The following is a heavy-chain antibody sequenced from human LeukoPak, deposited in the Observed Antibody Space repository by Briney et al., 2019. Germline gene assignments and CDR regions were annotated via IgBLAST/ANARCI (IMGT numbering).Heavy chain of an antibody. D-gene: IGHD6-19*01. Sequence: GASLRLSCAASGFTFSSYAMSWGRQAPGKGLEWDSAISGSGGSTYYAHSVKGRFTISRDNYKKTLYLQTNSLRAEDTAVYYCAKDPRRGWYAGCYFDYWGQGTLVTVSS. CDR1: GFTFSSYA. J-gene: IGHJ4*02. V-gene: IGHV3-23*01. CDR3: AKDPRRGWYAGCYFDY. CDR2: ISGSGGST.